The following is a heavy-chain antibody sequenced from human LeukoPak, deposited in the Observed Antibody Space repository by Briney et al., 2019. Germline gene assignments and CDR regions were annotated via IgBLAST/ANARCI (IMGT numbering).Heavy chain of an antibody. CDR3: ARMYSSSWSVDY. J-gene: IGHJ4*02. D-gene: IGHD6-13*01. CDR1: GFTVSSNY. V-gene: IGHV3-53*01. CDR2: IYSGGST. Sequence: PGGPLRLSCAASGFTVSSNYMSWVRQAPGKGLEWVSVIYSGGSTYYADSVKGRFTISRDNSKNTLYLQMNSLRAEDTAVYYCARMYSSSWSVDYWGQGTLVTVSS.